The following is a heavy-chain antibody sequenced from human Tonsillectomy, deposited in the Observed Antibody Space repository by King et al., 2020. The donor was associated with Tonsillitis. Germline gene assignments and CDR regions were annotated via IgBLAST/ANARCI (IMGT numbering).Heavy chain of an antibody. J-gene: IGHJ3*01. Sequence: VQLVESGGGLVKPGGSLRLSCAVSGFAFSGYEMGWVRQAAGKGLEWVSSISSSGTSIHYADSVRGRFTISRDNAMDSLFLQMNSLRDDDTAVYYCARRGWGASDAFDVWVQGTMVSVSS. V-gene: IGHV3-21*01. CDR1: GFAFSGYE. CDR3: ARRGWGASDAFDV. CDR2: ISSSGTSI. D-gene: IGHD3-16*01.